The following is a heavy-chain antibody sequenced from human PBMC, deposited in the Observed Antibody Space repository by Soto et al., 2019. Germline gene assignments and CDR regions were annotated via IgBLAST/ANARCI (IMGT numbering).Heavy chain of an antibody. Sequence: GGSLRLSCAASGFTFSSYAMHWVRQAPGKGLEWVAVISYDGSNKYYADSVKGRFTISRDNSKNTLYLQMNSLRAEDTAVYYCARDHDYYDSSGYYYSLPLQHWGQGTLVTVSS. CDR2: ISYDGSNK. CDR3: ARDHDYYDSSGYYYSLPLQH. V-gene: IGHV3-30-3*01. J-gene: IGHJ1*01. CDR1: GFTFSSYA. D-gene: IGHD3-22*01.